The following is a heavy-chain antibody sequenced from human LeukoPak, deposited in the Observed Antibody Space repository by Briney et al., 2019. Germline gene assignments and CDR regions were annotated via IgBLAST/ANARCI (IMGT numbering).Heavy chain of an antibody. CDR3: ARGTTTLIYFGF. V-gene: IGHV4-59*01. Sequence: KPSETLSLTCTVSGGSISSYYWSWIRQPPGKGLEWIGYIYYSGSTNCNPSLKSRVTISVDTSKSQFSLKLSSVTAADTAVYYCARGTTTLIYFGFWGQGTLVTVSS. CDR2: IYYSGST. CDR1: GGSISSYY. J-gene: IGHJ4*02. D-gene: IGHD4-17*01.